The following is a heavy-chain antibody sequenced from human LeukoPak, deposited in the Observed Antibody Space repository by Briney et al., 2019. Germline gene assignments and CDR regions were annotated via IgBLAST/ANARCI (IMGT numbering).Heavy chain of an antibody. CDR3: AKDSCSSTTCSLGY. CDR1: GFTFDDYA. Sequence: GRSLRLSCAASGFTFDDYAMHWVRQAPGKGLEWVSGISWNSGSIGYADSVKGRFTISRDNAKNSLYLQMNSLRAEDTALYYCAKDSCSSTTCSLGYWGQGTPVTVSS. V-gene: IGHV3-9*01. CDR2: ISWNSGSI. D-gene: IGHD2-2*01. J-gene: IGHJ4*02.